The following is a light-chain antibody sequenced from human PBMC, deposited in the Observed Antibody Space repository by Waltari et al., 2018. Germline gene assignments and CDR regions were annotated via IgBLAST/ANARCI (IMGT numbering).Light chain of an antibody. CDR1: RSVSNN. J-gene: IGKJ4*01. V-gene: IGKV3-15*01. CDR3: QQYYGWPQS. Sequence: RVMTQSPATLSVSPGERATLSCRASRSVSNNLAWYQQNPGQAPRLLCCAVSTRATGIPARLSGSGSGTEFTLTISSLQSEDFAIYYCQQYYGWPQSFGGGTKVEIK. CDR2: AVS.